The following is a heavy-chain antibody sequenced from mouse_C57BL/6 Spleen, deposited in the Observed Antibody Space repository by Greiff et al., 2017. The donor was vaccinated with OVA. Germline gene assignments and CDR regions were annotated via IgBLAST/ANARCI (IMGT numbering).Heavy chain of an antibody. D-gene: IGHD4-1*01. CDR3: ARLTGTFWYFDV. V-gene: IGHV1-82*01. J-gene: IGHJ1*03. CDR2: IYPGDGDT. CDR1: GYAFSSSW. Sequence: LVESGPELVKPGASVKISCKASGYAFSSSWMNWVKQRPGKGLEWIGRIYPGDGDTNYNGKFKGKATLTADKSSSTAYMQLSSLTSEDSAVYFCARLTGTFWYFDVWGTGTTVTVSS.